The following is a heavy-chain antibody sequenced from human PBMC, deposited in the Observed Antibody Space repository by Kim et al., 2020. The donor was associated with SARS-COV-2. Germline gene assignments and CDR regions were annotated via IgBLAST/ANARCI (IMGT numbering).Heavy chain of an antibody. V-gene: IGHV1-3*01. Sequence: ASVKVSCKASGYSFTSYPIHWVRQAPGQRLECMAWINAVNGDTRYSQKLQGRLTITSDTSASTAYMELSSLRSEDTAVYYCARATRRGGYDGIDFWGQGTLAT. D-gene: IGHD5-12*01. J-gene: IGHJ4*02. CDR2: INAVNGDT. CDR1: GYSFTSYP. CDR3: ARATRRGGYDGIDF.